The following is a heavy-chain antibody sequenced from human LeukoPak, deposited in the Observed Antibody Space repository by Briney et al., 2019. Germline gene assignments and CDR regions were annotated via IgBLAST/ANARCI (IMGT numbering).Heavy chain of an antibody. CDR1: GFTFSSYA. CDR3: ARDIVQELWLGDFIPADY. D-gene: IGHD3-10*01. CDR2: ISYDGSNK. V-gene: IGHV3-30-3*01. J-gene: IGHJ4*02. Sequence: GGSLRLSCAASGFTFSSYAMHWVRQAPGKGLEWVAVISYDGSNKYYADSVKGRFTISRDNSKNTLYLQMNSLRAEDTAVYYCARDIVQELWLGDFIPADYWGQGTLVTVSS.